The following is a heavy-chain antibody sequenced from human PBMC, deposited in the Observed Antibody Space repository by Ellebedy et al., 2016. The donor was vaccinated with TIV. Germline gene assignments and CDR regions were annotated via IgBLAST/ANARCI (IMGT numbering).Heavy chain of an antibody. CDR2: ISSSSSYI. D-gene: IGHD3-22*01. CDR1: GFTFSSYS. V-gene: IGHV3-21*01. CDR3: AREGIVVGTPDY. J-gene: IGHJ4*02. Sequence: GESLKISXAASGFTFSSYSMNWVRQAPGKGLEWVSSISSSSSYIYYADSVKGRFTISRDNAKNSLYLQMNSLRAEDTAVYYCAREGIVVGTPDYWGQGTLVTVSS.